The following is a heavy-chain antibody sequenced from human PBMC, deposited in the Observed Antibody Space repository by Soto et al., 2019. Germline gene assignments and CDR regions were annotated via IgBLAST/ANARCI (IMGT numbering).Heavy chain of an antibody. CDR2: IYPGDSDT. V-gene: IGHV5-51*01. J-gene: IGHJ4*02. D-gene: IGHD3-16*02. CDR3: ARQREYDYVWGSYRYSYFDY. CDR1: GYSFTSYW. Sequence: GESLKISCKGSGYSFTSYWIGWVRQMPGKGLEWMGIIYPGDSDTRYSPSFQGQATISADKSISTAYLQWSSLKASDTAMYYCARQREYDYVWGSYRYSYFDYWGQGTLVTVSS.